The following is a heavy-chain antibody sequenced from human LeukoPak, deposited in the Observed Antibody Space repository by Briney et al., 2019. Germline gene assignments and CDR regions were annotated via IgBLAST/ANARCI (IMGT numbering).Heavy chain of an antibody. Sequence: GGSLRLSCAASGFTFSDYYMSWIRQAPGEGLEWVSYISSSSSYTNYADSVKGRFTISRDNAKNSLYPQMNSLRAEDTAVYYCARDIRFLEFWGQGTLVTVSS. V-gene: IGHV3-11*06. D-gene: IGHD3-3*01. CDR2: ISSSSSYT. CDR1: GFTFSDYY. J-gene: IGHJ4*02. CDR3: ARDIRFLEF.